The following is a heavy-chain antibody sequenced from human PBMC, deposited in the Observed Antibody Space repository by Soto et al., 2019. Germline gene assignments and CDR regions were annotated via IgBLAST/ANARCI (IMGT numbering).Heavy chain of an antibody. D-gene: IGHD6-13*01. CDR1: GYTLTELS. CDR2: FDPEDGET. Sequence: ASVKVSCKVSGYTLTELSMHWVRQAPGKGLEWMGGFDPEDGETIYAQKFQGRVTMTEDTSTDTAYMELSSLRSEDTAVYYCATDHHSSRGYLGPLHGQDASDTWGQGTMGTGSS. V-gene: IGHV1-24*01. CDR3: ATDHHSSRGYLGPLHGQDASDT. J-gene: IGHJ3*02.